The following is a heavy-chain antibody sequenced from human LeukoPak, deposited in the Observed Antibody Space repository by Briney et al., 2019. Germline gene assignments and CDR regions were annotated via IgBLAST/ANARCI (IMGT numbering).Heavy chain of an antibody. CDR2: IRQDGSEK. CDR3: ASRDGSYGY. J-gene: IGHJ4*02. D-gene: IGHD1-26*01. Sequence: GESLRLSCAASGFTFSSYWMTWVRQAPGRGLVWVANIRQDGSEKYYVDSVKGRFTISRDNTKNSLYLQMNSLRAEDTAVYYCASRDGSYGYWGQGTLVTVSS. V-gene: IGHV3-7*01. CDR1: GFTFSSYW.